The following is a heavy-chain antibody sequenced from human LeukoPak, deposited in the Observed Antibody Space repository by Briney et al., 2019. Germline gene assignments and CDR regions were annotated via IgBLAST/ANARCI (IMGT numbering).Heavy chain of an antibody. D-gene: IGHD1-14*01. CDR2: ISGGGGST. V-gene: IGHV3-23*01. Sequence: GGSLRLSCAASGFTFSSYAMSWVRQAPGKGLEWVSAISGGGGSTHYADSVKGRFTISRDNSKNTLYLQMSSLRAGDTAVYYCAKATEDYGMDVWGQGTTVTVSS. CDR1: GFTFSSYA. J-gene: IGHJ6*02. CDR3: AKATEDYGMDV.